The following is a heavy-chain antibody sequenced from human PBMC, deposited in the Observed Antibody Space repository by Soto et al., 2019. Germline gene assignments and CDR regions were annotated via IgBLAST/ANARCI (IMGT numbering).Heavy chain of an antibody. CDR1: GGTFSSYA. CDR2: IIPIFGTA. V-gene: IGHV1-69*13. Sequence: ASVKVSCKASGGTFSSYAISWVRQAPGQGLEWMGGIIPIFGTANYAQKFQGRVTITADGSTSTAYMELSSLRSEDAAVYYCARDEGDSGPGTEYFQHWGQGTLVTVSS. D-gene: IGHD5-12*01. J-gene: IGHJ1*01. CDR3: ARDEGDSGPGTEYFQH.